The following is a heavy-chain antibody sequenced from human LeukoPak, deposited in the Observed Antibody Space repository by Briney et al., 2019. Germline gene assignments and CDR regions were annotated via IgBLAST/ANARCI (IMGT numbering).Heavy chain of an antibody. V-gene: IGHV3-30*04. CDR3: TRPGFGDYDFDP. D-gene: IGHD2-21*02. CDR2: ISHDGSNT. Sequence: GGSLRLSCAATGFTFRNYPIHWARQAPGKGLEWVAVISHDGSNTYYADSVKGRFTISRDNSKNTVFLQMNSLRIDDTAIYYCTRPGFGDYDFDPWGQGTLVTVSS. J-gene: IGHJ5*02. CDR1: GFTFRNYP.